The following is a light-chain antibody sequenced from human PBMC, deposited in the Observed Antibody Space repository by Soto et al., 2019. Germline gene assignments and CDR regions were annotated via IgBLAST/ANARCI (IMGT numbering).Light chain of an antibody. CDR3: QQYDNSPIT. Sequence: EIVLKQSPGTLSLSPGERATLSCRASQSVTNNYLAWYQQKPGQAPRLLIYDASGRATGIPDRFSGSGSGTDFTLTISRLEPEDFAVYYCQQYDNSPITFGQGTRLEIK. V-gene: IGKV3-20*01. CDR1: QSVTNNY. J-gene: IGKJ5*01. CDR2: DAS.